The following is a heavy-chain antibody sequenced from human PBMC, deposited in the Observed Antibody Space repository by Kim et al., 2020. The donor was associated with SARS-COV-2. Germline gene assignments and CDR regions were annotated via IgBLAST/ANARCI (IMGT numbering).Heavy chain of an antibody. Sequence: ASVKVSCKASGYTFTSYGISWVRQAPGQGLEWMGWISAYNGNTNYAQKLQGRVTMTTDTSTSTAYMELRSLRSDDTAVYYCARVQLGYYDFWSENNYFDYWGQGTLVTVSS. V-gene: IGHV1-18*04. J-gene: IGHJ4*02. D-gene: IGHD3-3*01. CDR1: GYTFTSYG. CDR2: ISAYNGNT. CDR3: ARVQLGYYDFWSENNYFDY.